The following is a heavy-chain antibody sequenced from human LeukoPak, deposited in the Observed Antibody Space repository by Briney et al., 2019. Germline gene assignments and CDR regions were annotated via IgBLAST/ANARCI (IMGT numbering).Heavy chain of an antibody. CDR2: IYTSGST. V-gene: IGHV4-4*07. D-gene: IGHD6-19*01. Sequence: SETLSLTCTVSGGSISSYYWSWIRQPAGKGLEWIGRIYTSGSTNYNPSLKSRVTTSVDTSMNQFSLKMSSVIAADTAVYYCARTTGHSSGWENWFDPWGQGTLVTVSS. CDR3: ARTTGHSSGWENWFDP. CDR1: GGSISSYY. J-gene: IGHJ5*02.